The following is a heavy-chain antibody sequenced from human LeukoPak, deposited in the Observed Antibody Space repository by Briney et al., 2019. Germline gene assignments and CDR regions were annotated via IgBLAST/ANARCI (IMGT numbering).Heavy chain of an antibody. Sequence: SETLSLTCAVYGGSFCGYYWSWIRQPPGKGLEWIGEINHSGSTNYNPSLKSRVTISVDTSKNQFSLKLSSVTAADTAVYYCARGGSGDYDFWSGSVTPSPGSYYFDYWGQGTLVTVSS. D-gene: IGHD3-3*01. V-gene: IGHV4-34*01. CDR3: ARGGSGDYDFWSGSVTPSPGSYYFDY. CDR2: INHSGST. J-gene: IGHJ4*02. CDR1: GGSFCGYY.